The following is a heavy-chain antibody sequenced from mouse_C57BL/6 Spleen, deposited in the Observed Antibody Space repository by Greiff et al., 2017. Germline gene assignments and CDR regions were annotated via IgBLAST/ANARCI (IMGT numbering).Heavy chain of an antibody. CDR2: IYPGDGDT. J-gene: IGHJ4*01. V-gene: IGHV1-82*01. CDR3: ARSIIYYGNYDAMDY. D-gene: IGHD2-1*01. Sequence: VMLVESGPELVKPGASVKISCKASGYAFSSSWMNWVKPRPGKGLEWIGRIYPGDGDTNYNGKFKGKATLTADKSSSTAYMQLSSLTSEDSAVYFCARSIIYYGNYDAMDYWGQGTSVTVSS. CDR1: GYAFSSSW.